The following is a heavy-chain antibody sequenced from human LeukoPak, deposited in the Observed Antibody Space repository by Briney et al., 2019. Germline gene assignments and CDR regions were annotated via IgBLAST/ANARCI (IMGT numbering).Heavy chain of an antibody. CDR3: AKQYCSGGRCHFDY. J-gene: IGHJ4*02. D-gene: IGHD2-15*01. Sequence: GGSLRLSCAASGFTFSSYEMNWVRQAPGKGLEWLSYISGGGNTRYYADSVKGRFTISRDNAKNSLYLQMSSLRAEDTAVYYCAKQYCSGGRCHFDYWGQGTLVTVSS. V-gene: IGHV3-48*03. CDR1: GFTFSSYE. CDR2: ISGGGNTR.